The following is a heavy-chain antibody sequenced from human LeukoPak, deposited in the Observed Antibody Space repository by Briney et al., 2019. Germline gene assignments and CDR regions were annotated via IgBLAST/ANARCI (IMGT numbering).Heavy chain of an antibody. Sequence: GGSLRLSCAASGFTFSSYWMHWVRQAPGKGLVWVSRINSDGSSTNQADSVKGRFTISRDNTKNTLYLQMNSLRAEDTAIYYCARRSSGSPPYYFDYWGQGTLVTVSS. D-gene: IGHD1-26*01. J-gene: IGHJ4*02. CDR3: ARRSSGSPPYYFDY. CDR2: INSDGSST. CDR1: GFTFSSYW. V-gene: IGHV3-74*01.